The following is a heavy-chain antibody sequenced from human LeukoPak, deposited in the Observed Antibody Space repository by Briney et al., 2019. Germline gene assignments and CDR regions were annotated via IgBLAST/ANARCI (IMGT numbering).Heavy chain of an antibody. CDR1: GGSISSYY. J-gene: IGHJ4*02. CDR3: ARHDMTTVIFDY. Sequence: SETLSPTCTVSGGSISSYYWSWIRQPPGKGLEWIGYIYYSGSTNYNPSLKSRVTISVDTSKNQFSLKLSSVTAADTAVYYCARHDMTTVIFDYWGQGTLVTVSS. D-gene: IGHD4-17*01. V-gene: IGHV4-59*08. CDR2: IYYSGST.